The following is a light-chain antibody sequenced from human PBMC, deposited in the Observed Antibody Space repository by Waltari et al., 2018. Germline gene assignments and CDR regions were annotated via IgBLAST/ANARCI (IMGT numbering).Light chain of an antibody. Sequence: QSALTQPASVSGSPGQSITISCTGTSSDIGSYNLFSWYQQYPGKAPKVMIYENNKRPSGVSNRFSGSKSGNTASLTISGLQTEDEADYYCCSYAGSSTVVFGGGTKLTVL. CDR2: ENN. J-gene: IGLJ2*01. CDR1: SSDIGSYNL. CDR3: CSYAGSSTVV. V-gene: IGLV2-23*01.